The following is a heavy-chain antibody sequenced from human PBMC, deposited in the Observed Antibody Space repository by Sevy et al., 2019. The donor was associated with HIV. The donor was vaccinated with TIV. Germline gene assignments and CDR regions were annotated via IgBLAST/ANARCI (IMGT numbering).Heavy chain of an antibody. CDR1: GFTFSSYA. CDR2: ISYDGSNK. Sequence: GGSLRLSCAASGFTFSSYAMHWVRQAPGKGLEWVAVISYDGSNKYYADSVKGRFTISRDNSKNTLYLQMNSLRGEDTAVYYCARERFYDSSGRYYYYYGMDVWGQGTTVIVSS. J-gene: IGHJ6*02. D-gene: IGHD3-22*01. CDR3: ARERFYDSSGRYYYYYGMDV. V-gene: IGHV3-30-3*01.